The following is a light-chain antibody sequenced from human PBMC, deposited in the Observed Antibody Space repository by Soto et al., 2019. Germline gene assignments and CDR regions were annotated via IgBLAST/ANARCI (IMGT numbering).Light chain of an antibody. CDR2: KAS. CDR1: QSISSW. J-gene: IGKJ1*01. Sequence: DIQMTQSPSTLSASVGDRVTITCRASQSISSWLAWYQQKPGKAPKLLIYKASSLESGVPSRFSGSGSGTEFSLTISSLQTHDFETYYCQQYNSFQTFGQGTKVDIK. V-gene: IGKV1-5*03. CDR3: QQYNSFQT.